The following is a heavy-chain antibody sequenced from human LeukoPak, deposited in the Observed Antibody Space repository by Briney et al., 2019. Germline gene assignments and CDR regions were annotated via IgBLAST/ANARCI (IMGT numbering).Heavy chain of an antibody. V-gene: IGHV1-69*05. CDR2: IIPIFGTA. CDR1: GGTFSSYA. CDR3: AREGRDGYNRDY. Sequence: SVKVSCKASGGTFSSYAISWVRQAPGQGPEWMGGIIPIFGTANYAQKFQGRVTITTDESTSTAYMELSSLRSEDTAVYYCAREGRDGYNRDYWGQGTLVTVSS. D-gene: IGHD5-24*01. J-gene: IGHJ4*02.